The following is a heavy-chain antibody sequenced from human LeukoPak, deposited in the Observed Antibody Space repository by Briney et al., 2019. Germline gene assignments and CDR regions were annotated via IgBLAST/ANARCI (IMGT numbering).Heavy chain of an antibody. CDR1: GFTFDDYA. Sequence: GGSLRLSCAASGFTFDDYAMHWVRQAPGKGLEWVSGINWNGGSTGYADSVKGRFTISRDNAKNSLYLQMNSLRAEDTALYYCARRGYSSSSRYYYYYYMDVWGKGTTVTVSS. CDR2: INWNGGST. CDR3: ARRGYSSSSRYYYYYYMDV. D-gene: IGHD6-6*01. V-gene: IGHV3-20*04. J-gene: IGHJ6*03.